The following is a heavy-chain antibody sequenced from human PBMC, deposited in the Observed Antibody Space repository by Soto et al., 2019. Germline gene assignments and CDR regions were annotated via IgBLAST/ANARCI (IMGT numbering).Heavy chain of an antibody. V-gene: IGHV3-30*18. CDR3: AKAGLIAAAGTDFYWFDP. CDR2: ISYDGSNK. D-gene: IGHD6-13*01. Sequence: GGSLRLSCAASGFTFSSYGMHWVRQAPGKGLEWVAVISYDGSNKYYADSVKGRFTISRDNSKNTLYLQMNSLRAEDTAVYYCAKAGLIAAAGTDFYWFDPWGQGTLVTVSS. J-gene: IGHJ5*02. CDR1: GFTFSSYG.